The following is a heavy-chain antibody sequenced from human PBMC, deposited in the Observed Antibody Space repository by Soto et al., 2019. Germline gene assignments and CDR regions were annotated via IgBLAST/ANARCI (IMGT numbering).Heavy chain of an antibody. CDR1: GGSISSYY. D-gene: IGHD5-12*01. Sequence: PSETLSLTCTVSGGSISSYYWSWIRQPPGKGLEWIGYIYFRGSTNYNPSLKSRVTISVDTSKNQFSLKLTSVTAADTAVYYCARRIVVTETFDYWGQGTLVTVSS. CDR3: ARRIVVTETFDY. V-gene: IGHV4-59*01. CDR2: IYFRGST. J-gene: IGHJ4*02.